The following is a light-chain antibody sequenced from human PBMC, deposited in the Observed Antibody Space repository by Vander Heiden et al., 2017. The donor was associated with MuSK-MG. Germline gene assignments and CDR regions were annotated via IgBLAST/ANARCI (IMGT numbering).Light chain of an antibody. J-gene: IGKJ4*02. CDR2: DAS. Sequence: LQITQSPSSLSASVGDRVTITCQASQDISNYLNWYQQKPGKAPKLLIYDASNLETGVPSRFSGSGSGTDFTFTISSLQHEDIATYYCQQYDNLSSTFGGGTKVEIK. CDR3: QQYDNLSST. V-gene: IGKV1-33*01. CDR1: QDISNY.